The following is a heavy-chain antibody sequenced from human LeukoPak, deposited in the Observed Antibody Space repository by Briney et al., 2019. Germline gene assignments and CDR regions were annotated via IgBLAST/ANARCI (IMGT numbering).Heavy chain of an antibody. J-gene: IGHJ3*01. V-gene: IGHV3-23*01. CDR3: AKDRSCSGSSCNVGS. Sequence: GGSLRLSCAASGFTFSSLAMSWVRQAPGKGLEWVSAISGSGGSTFYADSVKGRFTISRDNSKNTLFLQMNSLRAEDTAVYYCAKDRSCSGSSCNVGSWGQGTMVTVSS. CDR2: ISGSGGST. CDR1: GFTFSSLA. D-gene: IGHD2-2*01.